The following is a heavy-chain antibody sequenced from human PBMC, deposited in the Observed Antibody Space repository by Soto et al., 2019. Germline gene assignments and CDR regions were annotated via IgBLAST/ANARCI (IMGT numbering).Heavy chain of an antibody. CDR3: AREKTSDGMDV. Sequence: QVQLVQSGAEVKKPGASVKVSCKASGYTFTSYDINWVRQATGQGLEWMGWMNPHSGNTGYAQKFQGRVTMTRNTSLSTAYLELRSLRSADTAVYYCAREKTSDGMDVWGQGTTVTVSS. CDR2: MNPHSGNT. CDR1: GYTFTSYD. V-gene: IGHV1-8*01. J-gene: IGHJ6*02.